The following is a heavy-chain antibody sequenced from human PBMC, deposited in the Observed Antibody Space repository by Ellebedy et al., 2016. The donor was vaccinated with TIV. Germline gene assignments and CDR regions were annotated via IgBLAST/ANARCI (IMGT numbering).Heavy chain of an antibody. V-gene: IGHV3-21*01. CDR2: ISRDSSYI. D-gene: IGHD3-3*01. CDR3: ARDRNSEWLTNDAFDV. CDR1: GLSFGTYG. Sequence: GESLKISXVASGLSFGTYGMNWVRQAPGKGLQWVASISRDSSYIYYADSVKGRFTTSRDNAKNSVFLQMNSLRAEDTAVYYCARDRNSEWLTNDAFDVWGQGTMVTVSS. J-gene: IGHJ3*01.